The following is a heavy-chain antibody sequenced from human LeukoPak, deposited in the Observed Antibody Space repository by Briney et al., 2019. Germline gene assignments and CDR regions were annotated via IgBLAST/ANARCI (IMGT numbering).Heavy chain of an antibody. J-gene: IGHJ4*02. V-gene: IGHV3-30*03. CDR2: ISYDGGNK. CDR3: VGLGENY. Sequence: PGRSLRLSCVASGFSLSTYLMHWVRQAPGKGLEWVAIISYDGGNKFYADSVKGRFTISRDNSKNTLYLQMNSLRVEDTAVYYCVGLGENYWGQGTLVTVSS. D-gene: IGHD3-10*01. CDR1: GFSLSTYL.